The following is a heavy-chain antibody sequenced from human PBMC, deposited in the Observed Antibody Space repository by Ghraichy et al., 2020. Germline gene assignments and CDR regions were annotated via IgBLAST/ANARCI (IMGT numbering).Heavy chain of an antibody. CDR1: GGSISSGDYY. CDR2: IYYSGST. CDR3: ARVGVFTEGGWYFDL. V-gene: IGHV4-30-4*01. Sequence: SETLSLTCTVSGGSISSGDYYWSWIRQPPGKGLEWIGYIYYSGSTYYNPSLKSRVTISVDTSKNQFSLKLSSVTAADTAVYYCARVGVFTEGGWYFDLWGRGTLVTVSS. J-gene: IGHJ2*01. D-gene: IGHD3-10*01.